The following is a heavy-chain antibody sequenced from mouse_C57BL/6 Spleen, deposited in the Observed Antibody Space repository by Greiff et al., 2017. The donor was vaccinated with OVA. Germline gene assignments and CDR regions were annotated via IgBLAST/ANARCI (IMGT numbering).Heavy chain of an antibody. CDR3: AREEDYYGSSY. CDR2: IYPGSGNT. CDR1: GYSFTSYY. D-gene: IGHD1-1*01. J-gene: IGHJ2*01. Sequence: LVESGPELVKPGASVKISCKASGYSFTSYYIHWVKQRPGQGLEWLGWIYPGSGNTKYNEKFKGKATLTADTSSSTAYLQLSSLTSEDSAVYYCAREEDYYGSSYWGQGTTLTVSS. V-gene: IGHV1-66*01.